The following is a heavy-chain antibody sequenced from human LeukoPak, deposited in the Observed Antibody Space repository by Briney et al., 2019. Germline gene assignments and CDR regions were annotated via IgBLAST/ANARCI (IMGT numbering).Heavy chain of an antibody. CDR1: GYTFTSYG. Sequence: ASVKVSCKASGYTFTSYGISWVRQAPGQGLEWMGWISAYNGNTNYAQKLQGRVTMTTDTSTSTAYIELRSLRSDDTAVYYCARDGFGESRPDYWGQGTLVTVSS. CDR3: ARDGFGESRPDY. V-gene: IGHV1-18*01. D-gene: IGHD3-10*01. J-gene: IGHJ4*02. CDR2: ISAYNGNT.